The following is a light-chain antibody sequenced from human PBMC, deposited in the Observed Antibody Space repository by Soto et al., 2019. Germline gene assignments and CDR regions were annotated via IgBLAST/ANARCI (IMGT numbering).Light chain of an antibody. J-gene: IGLJ3*02. Sequence: QSVLTPPPSMSGAPGQRVTISCTGSSSNIGAGYDVHWYQLLPGTAPKLLIYGNTNRPSGVPDRFSGSKSGTSASLAITGLRAEDEADYYCQSHDSSLNSWVFGGGTKLTVL. CDR1: SSNIGAGYD. V-gene: IGLV1-40*01. CDR3: QSHDSSLNSWV. CDR2: GNT.